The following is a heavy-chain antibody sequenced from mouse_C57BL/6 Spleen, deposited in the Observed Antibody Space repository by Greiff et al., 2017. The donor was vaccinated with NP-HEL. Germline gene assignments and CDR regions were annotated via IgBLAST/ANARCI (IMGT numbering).Heavy chain of an antibody. Sequence: DVHLVESGGGLVKPGGSLKLSCAASGFTFSDYGMHWVRQAPEKGLEWVAYISSGSSTIYYADTVKGRFTISRDNAKNTLFLQMTSLRSEDTAMYYCARRDYDGRWYFDYWGQGTTLTVSS. CDR1: GFTFSDYG. V-gene: IGHV5-17*01. CDR3: ARRDYDGRWYFDY. CDR2: ISSGSSTI. J-gene: IGHJ2*01. D-gene: IGHD2-4*01.